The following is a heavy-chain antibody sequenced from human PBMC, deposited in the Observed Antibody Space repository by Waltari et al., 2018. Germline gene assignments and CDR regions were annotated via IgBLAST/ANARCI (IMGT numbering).Heavy chain of an antibody. CDR2: IYYSGST. Sequence: QVQLQESGPGLVKPSETLSLTCTVSGGSISSYYWSWIRQPPGKGLEWIGYIYYSGSTNYNPSLKSRVTISVDTSKNQFSLKLSSVTAADTAVYYCARDLRYSGGGNDYWGQGTLVTVSS. CDR3: ARDLRYSGGGNDY. J-gene: IGHJ4*02. D-gene: IGHD3-9*01. CDR1: GGSISSYY. V-gene: IGHV4-59*01.